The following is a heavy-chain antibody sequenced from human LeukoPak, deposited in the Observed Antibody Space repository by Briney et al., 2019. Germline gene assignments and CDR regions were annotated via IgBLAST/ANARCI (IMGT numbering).Heavy chain of an antibody. CDR3: AKDLHYGSADY. J-gene: IGHJ4*02. Sequence: GGSLRLSCAASGFTFSSYWMHWVRQAPGKGLVWVSRINSDGSSTSYADSVKGRFTISRDNAKNALYLQMNSLRAEDTAVYYCAKDLHYGSADYWGQGTLVTVSS. CDR1: GFTFSSYW. D-gene: IGHD3-10*01. V-gene: IGHV3-74*01. CDR2: INSDGSST.